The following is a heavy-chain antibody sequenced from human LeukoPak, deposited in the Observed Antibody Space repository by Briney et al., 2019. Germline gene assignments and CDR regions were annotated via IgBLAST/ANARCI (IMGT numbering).Heavy chain of an antibody. J-gene: IGHJ6*02. Sequence: GGSLRLSCAASGFTFSSYAMHWVRQAPGKGLEWMAVMSYDGSNKYYADSVKGRFTISRDNSKNTLYLQMNSLRADDTAVYYCARGAVGSSGLGMDVWGQGTTVTVSS. CDR2: MSYDGSNK. D-gene: IGHD3-22*01. CDR1: GFTFSSYA. V-gene: IGHV3-30-3*01. CDR3: ARGAVGSSGLGMDV.